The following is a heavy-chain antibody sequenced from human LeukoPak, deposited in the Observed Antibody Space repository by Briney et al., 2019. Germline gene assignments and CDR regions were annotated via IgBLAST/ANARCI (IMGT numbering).Heavy chain of an antibody. J-gene: IGHJ6*03. Sequence: ASVKVSCKASGGTFSSYAISWVRQAPGQGLEWMGGIIPIFGTANYAQKFQGRVTITADESTSTACMELSSLRSEDTAVYYCARVTGYIGYYYYYMDVWGKGTTVTVSS. D-gene: IGHD5-24*01. CDR1: GGTFSSYA. V-gene: IGHV1-69*13. CDR2: IIPIFGTA. CDR3: ARVTGYIGYYYYYMDV.